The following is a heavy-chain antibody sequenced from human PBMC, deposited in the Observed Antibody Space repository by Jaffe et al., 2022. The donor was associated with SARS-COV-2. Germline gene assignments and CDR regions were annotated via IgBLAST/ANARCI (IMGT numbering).Heavy chain of an antibody. CDR3: AKDGGDGYNYPSFDY. V-gene: IGHV3-30*18. D-gene: IGHD5-12*01. J-gene: IGHJ4*02. Sequence: QVQLVESGGGVVQPGRSLRLSCAASGFTFSSYGMHWVRQAPGKGLEWVAVISYDGSNKYYADSVKGRFTISRDNSKNTLYLQMNSLRAEDTAVYYCAKDGGDGYNYPSFDYWGQGTLVTVSS. CDR2: ISYDGSNK. CDR1: GFTFSSYG.